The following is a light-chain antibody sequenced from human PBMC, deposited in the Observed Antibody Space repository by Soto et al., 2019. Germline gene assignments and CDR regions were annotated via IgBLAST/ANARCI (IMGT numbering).Light chain of an antibody. Sequence: EIVLTQSTGTLSVSPGERATLSCRASQSVSSSYLAWYQQKPGQAPRLLIYGASSRATGIPDRFSGSGSGTDFTLTISRLEPEDFAVYYCQQYGSSPQTFGQGTIVDIK. CDR2: GAS. CDR1: QSVSSSY. J-gene: IGKJ1*01. V-gene: IGKV3-20*01. CDR3: QQYGSSPQT.